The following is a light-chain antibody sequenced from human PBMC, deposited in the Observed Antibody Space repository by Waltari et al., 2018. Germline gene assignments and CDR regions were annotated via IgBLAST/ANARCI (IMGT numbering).Light chain of an antibody. CDR2: GAS. CDR3: QHYVRLPVT. Sequence: EIVLTQSPGTLSLSPGERATLSCRASQSVGRSLAWYQQKPGQAPRLLIYGASSRATGVPDRFSGSGSETDFSLTISRLEPEDFAVYYCQHYVRLPVTFGQGTKVEIK. V-gene: IGKV3-20*01. CDR1: QSVGRS. J-gene: IGKJ1*01.